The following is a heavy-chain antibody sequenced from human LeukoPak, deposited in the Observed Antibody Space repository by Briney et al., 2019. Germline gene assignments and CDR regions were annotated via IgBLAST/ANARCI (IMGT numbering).Heavy chain of an antibody. J-gene: IGHJ4*02. V-gene: IGHV5-51*01. CDR1: GYSFTSYW. D-gene: IGHD1-26*01. CDR3: ARGLSKWELQLPFDY. CDR2: IYPGDSDT. Sequence: GESLKISCKGSGYSFTSYWIGWVRQMPGKGLEWMGIIYPGDSDTRYSPSFQGQVTISADKSISTAYLQWSSLKASDTAMYYCARGLSKWELQLPFDYWGQGTLVTVSS.